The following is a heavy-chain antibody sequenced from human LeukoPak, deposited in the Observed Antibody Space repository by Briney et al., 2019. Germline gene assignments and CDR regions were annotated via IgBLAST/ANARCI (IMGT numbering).Heavy chain of an antibody. V-gene: IGHV3-7*01. D-gene: IGHD1-26*01. J-gene: IGHJ4*02. Sequence: GGSLRLSCEGSGFTFSGYWMSWVRQAPGKGLEWVANIKQDGSEKYYVDSVKGRFTISRDNAKNSLYLQMNSLRAEDTAVYYCARDHNIVGATYDYWGQGTLVTVSS. CDR1: GFTFSGYW. CDR2: IKQDGSEK. CDR3: ARDHNIVGATYDY.